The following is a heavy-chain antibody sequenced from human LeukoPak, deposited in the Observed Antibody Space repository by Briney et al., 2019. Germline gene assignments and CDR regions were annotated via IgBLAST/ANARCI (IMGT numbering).Heavy chain of an antibody. J-gene: IGHJ4*02. CDR1: GYTFTSYG. D-gene: IGHD3-10*01. Sequence: ASVKVSCKASGYTFTSYGISWVRQAPGQGLEWMGWISAYNGNTNYAQKLQGRVTMATDTSTSTAYMELRSLRSDDTAVYYCATGTVDRKLLLWFGDPRGYFDYWGQGTLVTVSS. V-gene: IGHV1-18*01. CDR3: ATGTVDRKLLLWFGDPRGYFDY. CDR2: ISAYNGNT.